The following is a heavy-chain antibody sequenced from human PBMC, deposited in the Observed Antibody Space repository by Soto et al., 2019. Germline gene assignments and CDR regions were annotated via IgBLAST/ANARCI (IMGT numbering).Heavy chain of an antibody. Sequence: VQLVESGGALVQPGGSLRLSCAASGFSLSNYGMHWVRQAPGKGLEWVAVISYHGRDEYYADSVKGRFTISRDTSKNTLYLQMNTLMPEDTAVYYCVKDHLMNAVTTGGYWGQGTLVTVSS. D-gene: IGHD4-17*01. CDR2: ISYHGRDE. CDR3: VKDHLMNAVTTGGY. J-gene: IGHJ4*02. V-gene: IGHV3-30*18. CDR1: GFSLSNYG.